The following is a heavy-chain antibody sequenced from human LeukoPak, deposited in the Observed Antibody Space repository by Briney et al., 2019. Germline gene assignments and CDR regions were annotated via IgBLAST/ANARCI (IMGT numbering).Heavy chain of an antibody. J-gene: IGHJ4*02. CDR1: GFTFDDYA. CDR3: AKDSPVIAY. V-gene: IGHV3-43*02. Sequence: GRSLRLSCAASGFTFDDYAMHWARQAPGKGLEWVAFISGDGGRIYYGDSVKGRFTISRDNSRNSLYLQMSSLRTEDTALYYCAKDSPVIAYWGQGTLVTVSS. D-gene: IGHD2-21*01. CDR2: ISGDGGRI.